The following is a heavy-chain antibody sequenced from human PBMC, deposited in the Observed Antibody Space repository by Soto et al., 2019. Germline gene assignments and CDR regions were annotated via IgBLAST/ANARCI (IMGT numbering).Heavy chain of an antibody. D-gene: IGHD7-27*01. CDR1: GFTFSSYG. J-gene: IGHJ6*02. Sequence: QVQLVESGGGVVQPGRSLRLSCAASGFTFSSYGMHWVRQAPGKGLEWVAVMSYDGSKKFYADSVKGRFTLSRDNSKNPLYLQMNSLRGEDTAGYYCTKDGDPGYYYYGMDVWGQGPTVTVSS. V-gene: IGHV3-30*18. CDR3: TKDGDPGYYYYGMDV. CDR2: MSYDGSKK.